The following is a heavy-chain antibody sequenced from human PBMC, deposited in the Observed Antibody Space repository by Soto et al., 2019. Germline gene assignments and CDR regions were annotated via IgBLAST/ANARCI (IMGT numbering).Heavy chain of an antibody. CDR1: GFTFSTYW. CDR2: IKQDGSEK. CDR3: AREGHDYGSGYNY. D-gene: IGHD4-17*01. J-gene: IGHJ4*02. Sequence: PGGSLRLSCAASGFTFSTYWMSWVRHAPGKGLEWVANIKQDGSEKYYVDSVKGRFTVSRDNAKNSLYLQMNSLRAEDTAVYYCAREGHDYGSGYNYWGQGTLVTVSS. V-gene: IGHV3-7*01.